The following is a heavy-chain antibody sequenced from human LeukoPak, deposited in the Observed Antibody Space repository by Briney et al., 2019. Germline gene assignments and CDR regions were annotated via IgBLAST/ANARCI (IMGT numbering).Heavy chain of an antibody. CDR1: GFTFSSYW. J-gene: IGHJ4*02. CDR2: INSDGSST. Sequence: GGSLRLSCAASGFTFSSYWMHWVRQAPGKGLVWVSRINSDGSSTSYADSVKGRFTISRDNAKNTLYLQMNSLRAEDTAVYYCARDPALYDSSGYYDYWGQGTLVTVSS. D-gene: IGHD3-22*01. V-gene: IGHV3-74*01. CDR3: ARDPALYDSSGYYDY.